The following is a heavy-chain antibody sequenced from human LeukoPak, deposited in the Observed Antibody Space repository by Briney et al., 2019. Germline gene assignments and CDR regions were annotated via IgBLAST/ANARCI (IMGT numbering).Heavy chain of an antibody. CDR3: AKVRRYYDSAGY. CDR1: GFTFSSYS. CDR2: ISSSSSTI. J-gene: IGHJ4*02. D-gene: IGHD3-22*01. Sequence: PGGSLRLSCAASGFTFSSYSMNWVRQAPGKGLEWVSYISSSSSTIYYADSVKDRFTISRDNSKNTLYLQMNSLRAEDTAVYYCAKVRRYYDSAGYWGQGTLVTVSS. V-gene: IGHV3-48*01.